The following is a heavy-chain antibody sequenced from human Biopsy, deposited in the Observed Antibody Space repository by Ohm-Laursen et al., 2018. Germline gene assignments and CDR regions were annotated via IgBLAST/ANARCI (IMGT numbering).Heavy chain of an antibody. V-gene: IGHV1-18*01. Sequence: ASVKVSCNASGYTFTKYGISWMRQAPGQGLECMGWISAYNDYTNYAQQLQGRVTMTTDTSTNTAYMELKSLRSDDTAVYYCARGDFWSGYYTIFDYWGQGTLVTVSS. CDR1: GYTFTKYG. CDR2: ISAYNDYT. D-gene: IGHD3-3*01. CDR3: ARGDFWSGYYTIFDY. J-gene: IGHJ4*02.